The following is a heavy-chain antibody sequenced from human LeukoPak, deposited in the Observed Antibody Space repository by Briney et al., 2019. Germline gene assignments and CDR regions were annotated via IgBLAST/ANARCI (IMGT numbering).Heavy chain of an antibody. CDR3: ARRGTTGLDS. CDR2: IKTDGSST. V-gene: IGHV3-74*01. D-gene: IGHD2-2*01. CDR1: GFTFNSYW. J-gene: IGHJ5*01. Sequence: SGGSLRLSCAASGFTFNSYWMHWVRQGPGKGLVWVSRIKTDGSSTTYADSVEGRFTISRDNARNMVYLQMNSLRAEDTAVYYCARRGTTGLDSWGQGTLVTVSS.